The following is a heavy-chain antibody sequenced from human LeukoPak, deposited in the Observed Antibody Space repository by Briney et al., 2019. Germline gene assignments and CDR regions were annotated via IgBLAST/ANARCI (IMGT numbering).Heavy chain of an antibody. J-gene: IGHJ3*02. CDR1: GFTLSSYA. V-gene: IGHV4-59*01. D-gene: IGHD3-22*01. CDR2: IYYSGST. Sequence: GSLRLSCAASGFTLSSYAMSWIRQPPGKGLEWIGYIYYSGSTNYNPSLKSRVTISVDTSKNQFSLKLSSVTAADTAVYYCARAIIVVEDHDAFDIWGQGTMVTVSS. CDR3: ARAIIVVEDHDAFDI.